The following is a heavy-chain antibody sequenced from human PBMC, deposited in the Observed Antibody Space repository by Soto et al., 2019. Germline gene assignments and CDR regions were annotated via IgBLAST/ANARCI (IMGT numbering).Heavy chain of an antibody. CDR1: GYTFTSYY. CDR2: INPSGGST. D-gene: IGHD2-21*02. CDR3: AREGRDIVVVTAVANYWYFDL. J-gene: IGHJ2*01. Sequence: QVQLVQSGAEVKKPGASVKVSCKASGYTFTSYYMHWVRQAPGQGLEWMGIINPSGGSTSYAQKFQGRVTMTRDTSTSTVYMELSSLRSEDTAVYYCAREGRDIVVVTAVANYWYFDLWGRGTLVTVSS. V-gene: IGHV1-46*01.